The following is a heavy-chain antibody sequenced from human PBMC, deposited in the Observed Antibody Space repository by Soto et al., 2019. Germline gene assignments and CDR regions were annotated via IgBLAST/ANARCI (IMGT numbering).Heavy chain of an antibody. CDR2: IKHSGAT. J-gene: IGHJ6*02. CDR1: GGSFSGFY. Sequence: QVQLQQWGAGLLKPSETLSLTCGVYGGSFSGFYWSWIRQPPGKGLEWIGQIKHSGATTYNASLKSRVAISIDASKTQFSLKLTSVTAADTAVYFCAREEVPQWFTKGYYGMDVWGQGTTVTVSS. CDR3: AREEVPQWFTKGYYGMDV. D-gene: IGHD2-8*01. V-gene: IGHV4-34*01.